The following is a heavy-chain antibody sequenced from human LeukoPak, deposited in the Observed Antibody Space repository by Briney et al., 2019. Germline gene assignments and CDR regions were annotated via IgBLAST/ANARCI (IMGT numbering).Heavy chain of an antibody. D-gene: IGHD2-2*02. CDR3: ARGRQPQLLYPYNWFDP. CDR1: GGSISSGGYS. J-gene: IGHJ5*02. V-gene: IGHV4-31*03. CDR2: IYYSGST. Sequence: SETLSLTCTVSGGSISSGGYSWSWIRQHPGKGLEWIGYIYYSGSTYYNPSLKSRVSISVDTSKNLFSLKLSSVTAADTAVYYCARGRQPQLLYPYNWFDPWGQGTLVTVSS.